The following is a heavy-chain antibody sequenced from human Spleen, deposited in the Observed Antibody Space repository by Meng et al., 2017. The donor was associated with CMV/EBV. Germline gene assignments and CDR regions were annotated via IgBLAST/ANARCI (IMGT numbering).Heavy chain of an antibody. Sequence: FTFSSYGMHWVRQAPGKGLEWVAFIRYDGSNKYYADSVKGRFTISRDNSKNTLYLQMNSLRAEDTAVYYCAKDGEGIAAAGDNWFDPWGQGTLVTVSS. CDR3: AKDGEGIAAAGDNWFDP. CDR2: IRYDGSNK. V-gene: IGHV3-30*02. J-gene: IGHJ5*02. CDR1: FTFSSYG. D-gene: IGHD6-13*01.